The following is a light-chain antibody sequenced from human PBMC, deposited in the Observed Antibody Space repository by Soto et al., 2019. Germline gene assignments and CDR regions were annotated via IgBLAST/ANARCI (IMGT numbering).Light chain of an antibody. CDR2: DVS. CDR3: QQLNSYPLT. CDR1: QDIGSN. Sequence: DIQMTQSPPSLSGFVGDRVSITCQSSQDIGSNLNWYQHKVGEAPKLLISDVSNLETGVPSRFSGSGSGTDFTLTISSLQPEDFATYYCQQLNSYPLTFGGGTKVDIK. V-gene: IGKV1-33*01. J-gene: IGKJ4*01.